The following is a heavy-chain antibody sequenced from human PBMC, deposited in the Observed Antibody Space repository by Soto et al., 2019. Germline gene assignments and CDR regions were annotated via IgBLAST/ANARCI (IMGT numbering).Heavy chain of an antibody. CDR2: IYYDGST. D-gene: IGHD6-13*01. J-gene: IGHJ6*02. CDR1: GDSLSTYY. CDR3: ARSYSSSGYFYYGMDV. V-gene: IGHV4-59*01. Sequence: SETLSLTCIVSGDSLSTYYWAWIRQPPGKGLEWIGYIYYDGSTDYNPSLKSRVTISLDTSKNQFSLRMTSMNAADTAVYYCARSYSSSGYFYYGMDVWGQGTTVTVSS.